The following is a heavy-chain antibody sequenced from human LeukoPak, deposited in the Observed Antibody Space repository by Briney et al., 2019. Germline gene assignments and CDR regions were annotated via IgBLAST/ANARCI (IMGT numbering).Heavy chain of an antibody. CDR2: INSDGSST. CDR1: GFTFNSYW. V-gene: IGHV3-74*01. CDR3: ARGHLDFDY. J-gene: IGHJ4*02. Sequence: PGGSLRLSCAASGFTFNSYWVHWVRHAPGKGLVWVSRINSDGSSTIYADSVKGRFTISRDNAKNTLFLQMNSLRAEDTAVYFCARGHLDFDYWGQGTLVTVSS.